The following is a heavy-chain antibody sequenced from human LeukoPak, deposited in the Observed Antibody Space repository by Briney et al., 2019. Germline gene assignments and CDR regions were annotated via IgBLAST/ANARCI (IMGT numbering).Heavy chain of an antibody. CDR1: GYTFTNYY. Sequence: ASVRVSFKASGYTFTNYYMHWVRQAPGQGLEWMGIINPSGGSTSYAQKFQGRGTMTRDTSTSTVYMGLSSLRSEDTAVYYCARGGYCSGGSCLFDYWGLGTLVTVSS. D-gene: IGHD2-15*01. J-gene: IGHJ4*01. CDR3: ARGGYCSGGSCLFDY. V-gene: IGHV1-46*01. CDR2: INPSGGST.